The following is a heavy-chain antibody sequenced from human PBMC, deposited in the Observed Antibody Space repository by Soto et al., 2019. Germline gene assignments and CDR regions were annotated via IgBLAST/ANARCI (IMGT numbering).Heavy chain of an antibody. D-gene: IGHD2-2*01. V-gene: IGHV3-21*01. CDR3: VRDFESRYQLVPTWGKWYSSYDMDV. J-gene: IGHJ6*02. Sequence: EVQLVESGGGLVKPGGSLRLSCAASGFTFSRYTMNWVRQAPGKGLEWVSSISSSTGDIFYAESVKGRFTVSRDDATNSLFLQMNSLRAEDTAIYYCVRDFESRYQLVPTWGKWYSSYDMDVWGQGTTVTVSS. CDR1: GFTFSRYT. CDR2: ISSSTGDI.